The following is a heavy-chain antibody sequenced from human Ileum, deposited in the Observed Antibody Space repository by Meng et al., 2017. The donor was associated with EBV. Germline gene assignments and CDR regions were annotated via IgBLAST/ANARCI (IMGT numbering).Heavy chain of an antibody. CDR3: ADPPSGF. J-gene: IGHJ4*02. Sequence: QVQLQESGPGLVKPSETLSLTCDVSGDSVSSNYFWGWVRQAPGKGLEWIGEIHNSGTTNYNPSFESRVSISLDTSRNQFSLMLTSVTAADTAVYYCADPPSGFWGQGILVTVSS. CDR1: GDSVSSNYF. V-gene: IGHV4-4*02. CDR2: IHNSGTT. D-gene: IGHD3-10*01.